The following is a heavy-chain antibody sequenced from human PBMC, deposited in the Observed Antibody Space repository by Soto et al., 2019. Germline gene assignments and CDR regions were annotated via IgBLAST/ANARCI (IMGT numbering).Heavy chain of an antibody. CDR2: INPSGGST. Sequence: ASVKVSFKASGYTFTSYYTHWVRQAPGQGLEWMGRINPSGGSTSYAQKFQGRVTMTRDTSTSTVYMELSSLRSEDTAVYYCARDQRFSDILTGYYPPYGMDVWGQGTTVTVSS. D-gene: IGHD3-9*01. CDR3: ARDQRFSDILTGYYPPYGMDV. J-gene: IGHJ6*02. V-gene: IGHV1-46*01. CDR1: GYTFTSYY.